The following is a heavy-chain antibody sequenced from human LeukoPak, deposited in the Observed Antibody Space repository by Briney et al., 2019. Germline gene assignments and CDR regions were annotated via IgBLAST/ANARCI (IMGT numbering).Heavy chain of an antibody. Sequence: GASVKVSCKASGGTFSSYHISWVRQAPGQGLEWMGRIIPVLGIPNHAQKFQGRVTITADKSTSTAYMELSSLRSEDTAMYYCARDPDNNGGGGEGDFWGQGTLVTVSS. CDR2: IIPVLGIP. D-gene: IGHD2-21*01. CDR1: GGTFSSYH. CDR3: ARDPDNNGGGGEGDF. J-gene: IGHJ4*02. V-gene: IGHV1-69*04.